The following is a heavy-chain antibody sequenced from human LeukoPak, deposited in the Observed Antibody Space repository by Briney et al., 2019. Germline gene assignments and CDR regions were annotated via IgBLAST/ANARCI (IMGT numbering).Heavy chain of an antibody. CDR1: GGSFSSGNYY. D-gene: IGHD3-22*01. Sequence: PSETLSLTRTVSGGSFSSGNYYWTWIRQPAGKGLEWIGRIYTTGNTLYNPSLKSRVTISVDTSKSQFSLKLSSVTAADTAVYYCARGGWLPPDYWGQGTLVTVSS. CDR2: IYTTGNT. CDR3: ARGGWLPPDY. V-gene: IGHV4-61*02. J-gene: IGHJ4*02.